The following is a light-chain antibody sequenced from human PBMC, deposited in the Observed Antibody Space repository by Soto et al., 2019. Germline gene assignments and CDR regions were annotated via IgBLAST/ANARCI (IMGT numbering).Light chain of an antibody. V-gene: IGKV3-20*01. CDR2: GAS. J-gene: IGKJ1*01. Sequence: EIVLTQSPGTLSLSPGERATLSCRASQSVRSNSLAWYQQKPGQAPTLLMYGASRRATGIPDRFFGSGSGTDFTLTINRLEPEDFAVYYCQQYGSSPQTFGQGTKVDIK. CDR3: QQYGSSPQT. CDR1: QSVRSNS.